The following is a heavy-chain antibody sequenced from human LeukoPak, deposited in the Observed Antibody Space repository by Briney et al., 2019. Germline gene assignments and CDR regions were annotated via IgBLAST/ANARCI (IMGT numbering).Heavy chain of an antibody. Sequence: PGGSLRLSCAASGFTFSSYAMHWVRQAPGKGLEWVAVISYDGSNKYYADSVKGRFTISRDNSKNTLYLQMNSLRAEDTAVYYCVRDSDIVTGSKSHFDYWGQGTLVTVSS. V-gene: IGHV3-30*04. CDR2: ISYDGSNK. CDR1: GFTFSSYA. D-gene: IGHD3-9*01. CDR3: VRDSDIVTGSKSHFDY. J-gene: IGHJ4*02.